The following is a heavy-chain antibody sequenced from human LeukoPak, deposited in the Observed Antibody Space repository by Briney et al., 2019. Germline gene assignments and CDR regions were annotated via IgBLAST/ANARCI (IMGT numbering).Heavy chain of an antibody. V-gene: IGHV4-59*12. Sequence: PSETLSLTCTVSGGSINNYYWSWIRQPPGKGLEWIGYIYYSGSTSYNPSLKSRVTISVDKSKNHFSLKLSSVTAADTAVYYCASSYVYGDYYFDYWGQGTLVTVSS. D-gene: IGHD4-17*01. CDR1: GGSINNYY. CDR3: ASSYVYGDYYFDY. J-gene: IGHJ4*02. CDR2: IYYSGST.